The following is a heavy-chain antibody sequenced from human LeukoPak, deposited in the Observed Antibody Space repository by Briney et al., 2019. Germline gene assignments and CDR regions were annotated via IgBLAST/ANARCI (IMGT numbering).Heavy chain of an antibody. CDR1: GFTFSTYG. J-gene: IGHJ4*02. CDR3: AKAITTTVLTTWDY. D-gene: IGHD4-17*01. CDR2: ISGSGGST. V-gene: IGHV3-23*01. Sequence: GGSLRLSCAASGFTFSTYGMNWVRPAPGKGLEWVSTISGSGGSTYYADSVKGRFTISRDNSKNTLYLQMNSLRAEDTAVYYCAKAITTTVLTTWDYWGQGTLVTVSS.